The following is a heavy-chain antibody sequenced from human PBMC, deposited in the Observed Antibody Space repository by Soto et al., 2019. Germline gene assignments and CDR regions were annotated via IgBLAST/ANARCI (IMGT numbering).Heavy chain of an antibody. V-gene: IGHV1-18*04. Sequence: QVQLVQSGAEVKKPGASVRVSCEASGYTFTSYGISWVRQAPGQGLEWMGWISVYSGSTNYAQKLQGRVTMTTDRSTGAVYMELRSLRSDDTAVYYCARDSWGLAVPDYHYYAMDVWGQGTTVTVS. CDR3: ARDSWGLAVPDYHYYAMDV. CDR2: ISVYSGST. CDR1: GYTFTSYG. J-gene: IGHJ6*02. D-gene: IGHD6-19*01.